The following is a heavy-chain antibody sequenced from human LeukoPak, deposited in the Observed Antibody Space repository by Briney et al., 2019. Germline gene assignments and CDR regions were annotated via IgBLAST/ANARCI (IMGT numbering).Heavy chain of an antibody. CDR1: GFTFSSYV. J-gene: IGHJ4*02. Sequence: GGSQRLSCAASGFTFSSYVMHWVRQAPGKGLEWVAFIRYDGSNKYYADSVKGRFTISRDNSKNMLSLQMNSLRAEDTAVYYCAKGKGPYCDVDCSGRIFDSWGQGTLVTVSS. CDR2: IRYDGSNK. V-gene: IGHV3-30*02. D-gene: IGHD2-21*02. CDR3: AKGKGPYCDVDCSGRIFDS.